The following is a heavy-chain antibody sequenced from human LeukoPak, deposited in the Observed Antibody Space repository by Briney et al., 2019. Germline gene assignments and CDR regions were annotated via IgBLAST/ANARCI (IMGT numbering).Heavy chain of an antibody. CDR1: GFTFSSYG. CDR3: ANTIAYDRSGYYWGSFDY. D-gene: IGHD3-22*01. V-gene: IGHV3-23*01. Sequence: PGGSLRLSCAASGFTFSSYGMSWVRQAPGKGLEWVSAISGSGGSTYYADSVKGRFTISRDNSKNTLYLQMNSLRAEDTAVYYCANTIAYDRSGYYWGSFDYWGQGTLVTVSS. J-gene: IGHJ4*02. CDR2: ISGSGGST.